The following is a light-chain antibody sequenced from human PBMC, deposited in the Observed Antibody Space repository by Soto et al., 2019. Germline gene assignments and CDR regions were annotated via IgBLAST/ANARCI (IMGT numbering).Light chain of an antibody. CDR1: SSDVGGYSY. J-gene: IGLJ2*01. CDR2: DVS. Sequence: QSALTQPASVSGSPGQSITISCTGTSSDVGGYSYVAWYQQHPDKAPKLMIYDVSNRPSGVSNRFSASKSGNTASLTISGLQAEDEADYYCSSYTSSKTLLFGGGTKVTVL. V-gene: IGLV2-14*03. CDR3: SSYTSSKTLL.